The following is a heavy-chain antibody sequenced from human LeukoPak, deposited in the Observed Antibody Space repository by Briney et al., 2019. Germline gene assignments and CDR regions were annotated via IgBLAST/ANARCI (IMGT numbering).Heavy chain of an antibody. Sequence: GASVKVSCKASGYTFTSYDINWVRQATGQGLEWMGWMNPNSGNTGYAQKFRGRVTMTRNTSISTAYMELSSLRSEDTAVYYCARVGVQRSSGWYGFDYWGQGTLVTVSS. CDR1: GYTFTSYD. CDR2: MNPNSGNT. D-gene: IGHD6-19*01. CDR3: ARVGVQRSSGWYGFDY. J-gene: IGHJ4*02. V-gene: IGHV1-8*01.